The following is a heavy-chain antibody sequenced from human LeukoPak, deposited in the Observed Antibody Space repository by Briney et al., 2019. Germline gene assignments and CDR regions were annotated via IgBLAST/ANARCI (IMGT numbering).Heavy chain of an antibody. CDR2: ISSSGRYM. J-gene: IGHJ4*02. V-gene: IGHV3-21*01. Sequence: GGSLRLSCAASGFTFRSLNWVRQAPGKGLEWVSAISSSGRYMYYADSVKGRFTISRDNANNSLYLQMDSLRAEDTAVYYCAKDVRSDYFDYWGQGTLVTVSS. CDR3: AKDVRSDYFDY. CDR1: GFTFRS.